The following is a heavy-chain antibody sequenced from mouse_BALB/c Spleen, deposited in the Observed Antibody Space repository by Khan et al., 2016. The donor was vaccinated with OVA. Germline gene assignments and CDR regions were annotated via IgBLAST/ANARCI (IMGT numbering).Heavy chain of an antibody. V-gene: IGHV1-7*01. CDR1: GYTFTTYW. CDR3: TRDRSDY. Sequence: VQLQESGAELAKPGASVKMSCKASGYTFTTYWMHWVKQRPGQGLEWIGYINPTSGYTDYNEKFKDKATLSADKFSSTAYMQLSSLTSEDSAVYYCTRDRSDYWGQGTTLTVSS. J-gene: IGHJ2*01. CDR2: INPTSGYT.